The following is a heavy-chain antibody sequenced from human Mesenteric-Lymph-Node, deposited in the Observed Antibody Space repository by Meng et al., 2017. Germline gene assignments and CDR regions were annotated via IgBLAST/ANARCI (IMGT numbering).Heavy chain of an antibody. CDR3: ARHHHSPTFDY. CDR2: VVYSGTT. J-gene: IGHJ4*02. Sequence: QVPLHRWGAGLLKPSETLSLTCTVSGGSISSSSYYWAWIRQPPGEGLEWIGSVVYSGTTYYTSSLKSRVSISVDTSKNQFSLKLSSVTAADTAVYYCARHHHSPTFDYWGQGTLVTVSS. V-gene: IGHV4-39*01. D-gene: IGHD1-14*01. CDR1: GGSISSSSYY.